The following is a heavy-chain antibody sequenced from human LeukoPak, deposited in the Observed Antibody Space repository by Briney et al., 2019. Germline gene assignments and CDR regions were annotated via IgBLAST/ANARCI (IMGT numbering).Heavy chain of an antibody. D-gene: IGHD4-17*01. Sequence: PGGSLRLSCAASGFTFSSYAMSWVRQAPGKGLEWVAVISYDGSNKYYADSVKGRFTISRDNSKNTLYLQMNSLRAEDTAVYYCAKDLRDYGDYGGYFDYWGQGTLVTVSS. V-gene: IGHV3-30*18. CDR3: AKDLRDYGDYGGYFDY. J-gene: IGHJ4*02. CDR1: GFTFSSYA. CDR2: ISYDGSNK.